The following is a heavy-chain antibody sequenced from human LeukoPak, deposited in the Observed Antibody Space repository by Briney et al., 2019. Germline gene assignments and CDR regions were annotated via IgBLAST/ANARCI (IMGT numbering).Heavy chain of an antibody. CDR2: IIPIFGTA. CDR1: GGTFSSYA. Sequence: GASVKVSCKASGGTFSSYAISWVRQAPGQGLEWMGNIIPIFGTANYAQNFQGRVTITADESTSTAYMELSSLRSEDTAVYYCARTSIAAAGRGNPRYYYYYMDVWGKGTTVTVSS. D-gene: IGHD6-13*01. V-gene: IGHV1-69*13. J-gene: IGHJ6*03. CDR3: ARTSIAAAGRGNPRYYYYYMDV.